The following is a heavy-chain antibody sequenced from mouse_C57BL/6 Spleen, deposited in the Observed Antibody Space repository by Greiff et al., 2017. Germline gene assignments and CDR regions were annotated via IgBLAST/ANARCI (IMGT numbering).Heavy chain of an antibody. D-gene: IGHD2-2*01. V-gene: IGHV1-72*01. CDR2: IDPNSGGT. J-gene: IGHJ2*01. Sequence: QVQLQQPGAELVKPGASVKLSCKASGYTFTSYWMNWVKQRTGRGLEWIGRIDPNSGGTKYNAKFKSKATLTVDKPSSTAYIQLSSLTSENSAVYYCARGESSMVTTGDYWGQGTTLTVSS. CDR3: ARGESSMVTTGDY. CDR1: GYTFTSYW.